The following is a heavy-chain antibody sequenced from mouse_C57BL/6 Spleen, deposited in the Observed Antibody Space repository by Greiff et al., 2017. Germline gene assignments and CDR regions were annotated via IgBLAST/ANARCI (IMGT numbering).Heavy chain of an antibody. Sequence: EVQRVESGPGLVKPSQSLSLTCSVTGYSITSGYYWNWIRQFPGNKLEWMGYISYDGSNNYNPSFKNRISITRDTAKNQFFLKVNSGTTEDTATYYGARLAYPYYFDYWGQGTTLTVSS. V-gene: IGHV3-6*01. J-gene: IGHJ2*01. D-gene: IGHD5-1*01. CDR3: ARLAYPYYFDY. CDR2: ISYDGSN. CDR1: GYSITSGYY.